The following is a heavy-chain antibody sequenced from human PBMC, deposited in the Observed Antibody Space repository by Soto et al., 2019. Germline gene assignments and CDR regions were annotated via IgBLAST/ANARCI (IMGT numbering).Heavy chain of an antibody. CDR2: IIPILGIA. D-gene: IGHD2-15*01. CDR1: GGTFSSYT. CDR3: ARASCSGGSCYGGCFDP. J-gene: IGHJ5*02. V-gene: IGHV1-69*02. Sequence: QVQLVQSGAEVKKPGSSVKVSCKASGGTFSSYTISWVRQAPGQGLEWMGRIIPILGIANYAQKFQCRVTITADKSTSTAYMELSSLRSEDTAVYYCARASCSGGSCYGGCFDPWGQGTLVTVSS.